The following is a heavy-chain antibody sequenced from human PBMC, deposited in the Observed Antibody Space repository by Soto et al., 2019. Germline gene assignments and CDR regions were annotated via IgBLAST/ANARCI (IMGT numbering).Heavy chain of an antibody. CDR2: ISSSSSYI. CDR3: ARGQTYYYDSSGYYRGVEDAFHI. CDR1: GFTFSSYS. J-gene: IGHJ3*02. Sequence: GGSLRLSCAASGFTFSSYSMNWVRQAPGKGLEWVSSISSSSSYIYYADSVKGRFTISRDNAKNSLYLQMNSLRSEDTAVYYCARGQTYYYDSSGYYRGVEDAFHIWAQGTMVTVSS. V-gene: IGHV3-21*04. D-gene: IGHD3-22*01.